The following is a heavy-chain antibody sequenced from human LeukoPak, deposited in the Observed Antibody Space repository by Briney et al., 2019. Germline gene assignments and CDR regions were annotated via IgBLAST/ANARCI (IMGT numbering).Heavy chain of an antibody. D-gene: IGHD1-1*01. Sequence: GGSLRLSCAASGFTFSSHGMHWVRQAPGKGLEWVAFIRYDGSNKNYADSVKGRFTISRDNSENTLYLQINSLRVEDTAVYYCAKDTPTTGYHLDSWGQGTLVTVSS. CDR3: AKDTPTTGYHLDS. V-gene: IGHV3-30*02. CDR1: GFTFSSHG. CDR2: IRYDGSNK. J-gene: IGHJ4*02.